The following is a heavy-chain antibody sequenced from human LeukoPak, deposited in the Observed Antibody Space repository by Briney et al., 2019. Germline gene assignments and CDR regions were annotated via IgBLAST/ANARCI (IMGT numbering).Heavy chain of an antibody. CDR1: GFTVGSGR. Sequence: GGPLRLSCAASGFTVGSGRRMSWVRQAPGEGLEWISTIYSDDATNYGDSVKGRFTISRDNSRNTLDLQMNSLRVEDTAVYYCVRKRFNNDYEAWGQGILVTVSP. CDR3: VRKRFNNDYEA. V-gene: IGHV3-53*01. CDR2: IYSDDAT. D-gene: IGHD3-22*01. J-gene: IGHJ5*02.